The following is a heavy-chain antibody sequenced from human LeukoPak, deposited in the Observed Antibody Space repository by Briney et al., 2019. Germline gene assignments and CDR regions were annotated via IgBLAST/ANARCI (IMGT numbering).Heavy chain of an antibody. CDR1: GGTFSSYA. J-gene: IGHJ4*02. D-gene: IGHD3-10*01. CDR2: IIPIFGTA. CDR3: ARAPYYGSGSYYNPFDY. Sequence: ASVEVSCKASGGTFSSYAISWVRQAPGQGLEWMGGIIPIFGTANYAQKFQGRVTITADKSTSTAYMELSSLRSEDTAVYYCARAPYYGSGSYYNPFDYWGQGTLVTVSS. V-gene: IGHV1-69*06.